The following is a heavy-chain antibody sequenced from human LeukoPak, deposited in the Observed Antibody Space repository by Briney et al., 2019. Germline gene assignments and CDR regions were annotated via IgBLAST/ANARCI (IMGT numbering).Heavy chain of an antibody. CDR1: GGSISSSSYY. Sequence: SETLSLTCTVSGGSISSSSYYWGWIRQPPGKGLEWIGSIYYSGSTYYNPSLKSRVTISVDTSKNQFSLKLSSVTAADTAVYYRARHNYGITMEPLNWFDPWGQGTLVTVSS. V-gene: IGHV4-39*01. J-gene: IGHJ5*02. D-gene: IGHD3-10*01. CDR2: IYYSGST. CDR3: ARHNYGITMEPLNWFDP.